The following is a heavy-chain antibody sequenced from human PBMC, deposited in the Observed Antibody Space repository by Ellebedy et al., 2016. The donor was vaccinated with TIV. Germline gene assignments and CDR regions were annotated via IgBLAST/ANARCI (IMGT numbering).Heavy chain of an antibody. V-gene: IGHV6-1*01. CDR3: ARGRASAFDI. Sequence: LRLSCVISGDSVSTNGVAWNWIRLPPSRGLEWLGRTYYRSQWFSESAVSVKGRVTINPDASKNQFSLQLDSVSPEDTALYYCARGRASAFDIWGQGTMVTVSS. CDR2: TYYRSQWFS. CDR1: GDSVSTNGVA. J-gene: IGHJ3*02.